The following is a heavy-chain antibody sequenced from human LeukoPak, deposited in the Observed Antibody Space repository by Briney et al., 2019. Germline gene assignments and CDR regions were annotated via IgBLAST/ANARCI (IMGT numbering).Heavy chain of an antibody. J-gene: IGHJ4*02. Sequence: GGSLRLSCAASGFTFSSYSMNWVRQAPGKGLEWVAFIRYDGSNKYYADSVKGRFTISRDNSKNTLYLQMNSLRAEDTAVYYXXXXXGRFLEWLSPDFDYWGQGTLVTVSS. V-gene: IGHV3-30*02. CDR1: GFTFSSYS. CDR3: XXXXGRFLEWLSPDFDY. CDR2: IRYDGSNK. D-gene: IGHD3-3*01.